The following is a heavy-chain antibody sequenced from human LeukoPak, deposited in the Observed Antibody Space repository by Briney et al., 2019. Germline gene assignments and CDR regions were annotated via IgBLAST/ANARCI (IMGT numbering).Heavy chain of an antibody. CDR2: IRGSNGNI. CDR3: ARGLDYYDSPSDR. D-gene: IGHD3-22*01. J-gene: IGHJ5*02. CDR1: GFTFSSYA. Sequence: GGSLRLSCAASGFTFSSYAMSWVRQAPGKGLEWVSSIRGSNGNIYYADSVRGRFTISRDNANNSLYLQMSSLRAEDTAVYFCARGLDYYDSPSDRWGQGTLVTVSS. V-gene: IGHV3-21*06.